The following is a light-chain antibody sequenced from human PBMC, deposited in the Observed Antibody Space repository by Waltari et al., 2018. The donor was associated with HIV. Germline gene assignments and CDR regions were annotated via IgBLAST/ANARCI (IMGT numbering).Light chain of an antibody. V-gene: IGLV1-51*01. CDR1: SSNIGNNY. J-gene: IGLJ2*01. Sequence: QSVLTQPPSVSAAPGQKVTISCSGSSSNIGNNYVSWYQQLPGTAPKLLIYDNNKRPSGIPDRFSGSNSRTSATLGITGLQTGDEADYYCGTWDSSLSAVVFGGGTKLTVL. CDR2: DNN. CDR3: GTWDSSLSAVV.